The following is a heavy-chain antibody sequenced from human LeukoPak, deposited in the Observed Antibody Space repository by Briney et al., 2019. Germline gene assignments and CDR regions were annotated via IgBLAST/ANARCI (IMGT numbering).Heavy chain of an antibody. CDR3: AKAVGSSGYFSRDAFDI. J-gene: IGHJ3*02. D-gene: IGHD3-22*01. CDR1: GFAFSSYA. CDR2: ISGGGSGT. V-gene: IGHV3-23*01. Sequence: GGSLRLSCAPSGFAFSSYAMSWVREAPGEGLEWVAVISGGGSGTYYADSVRGRFTISRDNSKNTVYLQMNSLRDEDTAIYYCAKAVGSSGYFSRDAFDIWGQGTMVTVSS.